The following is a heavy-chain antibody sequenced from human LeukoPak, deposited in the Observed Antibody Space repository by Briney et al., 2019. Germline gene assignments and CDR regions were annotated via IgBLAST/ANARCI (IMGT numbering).Heavy chain of an antibody. CDR2: IIPIFGTA. V-gene: IGHV1-69*05. CDR3: ARVVGWELLQFWFDP. Sequence: ASVKVSCKASGGTFSSYAISWVRQAPGQGLERMGGIIPIFGTANYAQKFQGRVTITTDESTSTAYMELSSLRSEDTAVYYSARVVGWELLQFWFDPWGQGTLVTVSS. CDR1: GGTFSSYA. J-gene: IGHJ5*02. D-gene: IGHD1-26*01.